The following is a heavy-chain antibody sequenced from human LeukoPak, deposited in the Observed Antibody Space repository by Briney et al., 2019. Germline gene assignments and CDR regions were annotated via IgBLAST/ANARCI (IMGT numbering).Heavy chain of an antibody. CDR2: INPNSAAT. Sequence: ASVKVSCRASGYTFTGYYMHWVRKPPGHALERMGWINPNSAATNYAQKFQGRVTMTRDTSISTAYMELSRLRSDDTAVYYCARAKPPLLTGFLYYYYYGMDVWGQGTTVTVSS. D-gene: IGHD3-9*01. CDR3: ARAKPPLLTGFLYYYYYGMDV. CDR1: GYTFTGYY. J-gene: IGHJ6*02. V-gene: IGHV1-2*02.